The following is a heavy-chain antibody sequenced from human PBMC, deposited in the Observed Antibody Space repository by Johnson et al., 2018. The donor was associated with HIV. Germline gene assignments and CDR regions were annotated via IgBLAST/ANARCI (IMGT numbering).Heavy chain of an antibody. CDR1: GFTFSSYG. CDR3: AKDLDSSGYYSLTDAFDI. D-gene: IGHD3-22*01. Sequence: QVQLVESGGGVVQPGRSLRLSCAASGFTFSSYGMHWVRQAPGKGLVWVSVISYDGSNKYYADSVKGRFPISRDNSKNTLYLQMNSLRAEDTAVYYCAKDLDSSGYYSLTDAFDIWGQGTMVTVSS. CDR2: ISYDGSNK. J-gene: IGHJ3*02. V-gene: IGHV3-30*18.